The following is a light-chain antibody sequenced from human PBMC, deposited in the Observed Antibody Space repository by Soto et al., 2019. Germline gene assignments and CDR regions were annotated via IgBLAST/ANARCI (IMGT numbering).Light chain of an antibody. CDR1: ETIDSAY. CDR2: GAS. V-gene: IGKV3-20*01. Sequence: EVVLTQSPGTLSLSPGDRATLSCSASETIDSAYFAWYQQKPGLAPRVLIYGASNRATGVPDRFSGSGSGTDVTLTITRLEPEELTVYDWQLLDDSVTVGGGTKVEIE. CDR3: QLLDDSVT. J-gene: IGKJ4*01.